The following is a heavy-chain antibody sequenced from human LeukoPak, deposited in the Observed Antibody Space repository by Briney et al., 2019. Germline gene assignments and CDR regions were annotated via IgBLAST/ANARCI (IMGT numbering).Heavy chain of an antibody. Sequence: PSETLSLTCAVYGGSFSGYYRSWIRQPPGKGLEWIGEINHSGSTNYNPSLKSRVTISVDTSKNQFSLKLSSVTAADTAVYYCARGRGRGYSYGYQDYWGQGTLVTVSS. CDR1: GGSFSGYY. J-gene: IGHJ4*02. D-gene: IGHD5-18*01. V-gene: IGHV4-34*01. CDR2: INHSGST. CDR3: ARGRGRGYSYGYQDY.